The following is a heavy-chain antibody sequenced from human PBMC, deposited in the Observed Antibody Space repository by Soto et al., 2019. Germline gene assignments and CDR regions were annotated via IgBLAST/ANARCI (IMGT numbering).Heavy chain of an antibody. CDR2: VDPHSDNK. CDR1: GYTFTRYD. CDR3: ATYRTISPVAFNI. V-gene: IGHV1-8*01. Sequence: QVQLVQSGAEVKKPGASVKVSCKASGYTFTRYDINWVRQAPGQGLEWIGWVDPHSDNKGYAQKVRDRVTLTSDTSISTVYMELSSLRSEDTAVYYCATYRTISPVAFNIWGHGTMVTVSS. D-gene: IGHD3-16*02. J-gene: IGHJ3*02.